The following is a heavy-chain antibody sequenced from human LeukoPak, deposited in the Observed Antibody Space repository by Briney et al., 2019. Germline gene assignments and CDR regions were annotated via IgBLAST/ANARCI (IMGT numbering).Heavy chain of an antibody. CDR1: GYTFTSYD. CDR3: ARNIVGASAFDY. CDR2: MNPNSGNT. Sequence: ASVKVSCKASGYTFTSYDINWGRQATGQGLEWMGWMNPNSGNTGYAQKFQGRVTMTRNTSISTAYMELSSLRSEDTAVYYCARNIVGASAFDYWGQGTLVTVSS. J-gene: IGHJ4*02. D-gene: IGHD1-26*01. V-gene: IGHV1-8*01.